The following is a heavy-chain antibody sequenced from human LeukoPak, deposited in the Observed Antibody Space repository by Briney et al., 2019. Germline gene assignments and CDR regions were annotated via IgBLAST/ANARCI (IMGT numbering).Heavy chain of an antibody. Sequence: GGSLRLSCAASGFTFSSYSMNWVRQAPGKGLEWVSVIYSGGSTYFADSVKGRFTISRGYSKNTLYLQINSLRAEDTAVYYCARALSSSWYAFRSNWFDPWGQGTLVSVSS. V-gene: IGHV3-53*01. D-gene: IGHD6-13*01. CDR3: ARALSSSWYAFRSNWFDP. CDR2: IYSGGST. J-gene: IGHJ5*02. CDR1: GFTFSSYS.